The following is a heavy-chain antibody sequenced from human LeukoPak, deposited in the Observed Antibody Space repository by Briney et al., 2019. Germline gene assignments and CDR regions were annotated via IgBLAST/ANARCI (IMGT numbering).Heavy chain of an antibody. D-gene: IGHD3-22*01. J-gene: IGHJ4*02. CDR1: GFTFSSYA. CDR3: ARGDDSGYYDYFDY. V-gene: IGHV3-23*01. Sequence: GGSLRLSCAASGFTFSSYAMSWVRQAPGKGLEWVSAISGSGGSTYYADSVKGRFTISRDNSKNTLYLQMNSLRAEDTDVYYFARGDDSGYYDYFDYWGQGALVTVSS. CDR2: ISGSGGST.